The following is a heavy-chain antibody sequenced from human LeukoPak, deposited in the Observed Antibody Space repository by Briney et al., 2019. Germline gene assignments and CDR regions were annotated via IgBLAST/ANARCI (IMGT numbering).Heavy chain of an antibody. D-gene: IGHD5-24*01. CDR3: ARHVAGLQPGRLGIYYFDY. CDR2: IHPGDSDT. Sequence: GESLKISCKGSGYTFTSYWIGWVRQMPGKGLEWMGIIHPGDSDTRYSPSFQGQVTISADKSISTAYLQRSSLKASDTAMYYCARHVAGLQPGRLGIYYFDYWGQGTLVTVSS. CDR1: GYTFTSYW. V-gene: IGHV5-51*01. J-gene: IGHJ4*02.